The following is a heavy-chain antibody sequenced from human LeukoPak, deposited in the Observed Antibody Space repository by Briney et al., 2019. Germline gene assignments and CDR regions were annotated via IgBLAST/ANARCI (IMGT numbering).Heavy chain of an antibody. CDR1: GGSISSYY. CDR2: IYTSEST. V-gene: IGHV4-4*07. CDR3: ARDRGSTRRYYYYGMDV. D-gene: IGHD2-2*01. J-gene: IGHJ6*02. Sequence: SETLSLTCTVSGGSISSYYWSWIRQPAGKGLEWIGRIYTSESTNYNPSLKSRVTMSVDTSKNQFSLKLSSVTAADTAVYYCARDRGSTRRYYYYGMDVWGQGTTVTVSS.